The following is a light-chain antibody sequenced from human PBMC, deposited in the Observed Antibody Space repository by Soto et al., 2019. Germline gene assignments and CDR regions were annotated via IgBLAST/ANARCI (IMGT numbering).Light chain of an antibody. CDR2: EVS. Sequence: QSVLTQPASVSGSPGQSITISCTGTSSDVGTYNYVSWYQHHPGKAPKLIIYEVSNRPSGVSNRFSGSKSGSTASLTISGLQAEDEAAYHCTSYTRYPALCFGTVTKLTVL. J-gene: IGLJ1*01. CDR1: SSDVGTYNY. CDR3: TSYTRYPALC. V-gene: IGLV2-14*01.